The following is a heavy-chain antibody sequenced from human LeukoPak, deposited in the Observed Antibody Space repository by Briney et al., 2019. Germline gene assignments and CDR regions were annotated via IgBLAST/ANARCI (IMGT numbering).Heavy chain of an antibody. J-gene: IGHJ4*02. Sequence: GGSLRLSCAASGFTFSNAWMSWVRQAPGKGLEWVGRIKSKTDGGTTDYAAPVKGRFTISRDDSKNTLYLQMNSLKTEDTAVYYCTTEEGVGTAMAKDYWGQGTLVTVSS. D-gene: IGHD5-18*01. CDR1: GFTFSNAW. CDR3: TTEEGVGTAMAKDY. CDR2: IKSKTDGGTT. V-gene: IGHV3-15*01.